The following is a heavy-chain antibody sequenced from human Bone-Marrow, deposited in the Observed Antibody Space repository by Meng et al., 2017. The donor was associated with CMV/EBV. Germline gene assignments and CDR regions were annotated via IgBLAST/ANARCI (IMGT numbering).Heavy chain of an antibody. J-gene: IGHJ4*02. Sequence: GESLKISCAASEFIFNNYGIHWLRQAPGKGLEWLSFIDINGENRYNVDIVKGRFIVSKDKSKNTVFLQMNSLRVEDTAVYYCVGHQGGPREGVRLVWAQGTLVTVSS. CDR2: IDINGENR. D-gene: IGHD3-16*01. V-gene: IGHV3-30*02. CDR3: VGHQGGPREGVRLV. CDR1: EFIFNNYG.